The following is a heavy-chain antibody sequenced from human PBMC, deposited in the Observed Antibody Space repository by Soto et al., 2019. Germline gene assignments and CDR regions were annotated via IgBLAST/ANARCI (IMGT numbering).Heavy chain of an antibody. CDR3: ARWGIVHVGGLDV. CDR1: GFAVGRYW. J-gene: IGHJ6*02. Sequence: EVKLVQSGGGLVQPGGSLRLSCAASGFAVGRYWMHWVRQAPGKGLEWVSRVGSDGIITNSADSVKGRFTFSRDNDKNTVYLEMNSLRADDTATYYCARWGIVHVGGLDVWGQGTAVTVSS. CDR2: VGSDGIIT. D-gene: IGHD2-8*02. V-gene: IGHV3-74*01.